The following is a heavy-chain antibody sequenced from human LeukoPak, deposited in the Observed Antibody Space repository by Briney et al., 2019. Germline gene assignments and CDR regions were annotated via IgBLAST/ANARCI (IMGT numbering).Heavy chain of an antibody. V-gene: IGHV1-2*02. D-gene: IGHD1-1*01. CDR2: INPNGGGT. CDR1: GYTFTGYY. Sequence: GASVKVSCKASGYTFTGYYMHWVRQAPGQGLEWVGWINPNGGGTNYAQKFQGRVTMTRDTSISTAYMELSRLRSDDTAVYYCARDTWNDLHYFDYWGQGTLVTVSS. J-gene: IGHJ4*02. CDR3: ARDTWNDLHYFDY.